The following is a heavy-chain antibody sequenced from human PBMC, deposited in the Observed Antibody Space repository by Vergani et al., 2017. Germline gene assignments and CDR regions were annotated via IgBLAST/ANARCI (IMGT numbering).Heavy chain of an antibody. CDR2: ISSSSSYI. V-gene: IGHV3-21*02. D-gene: IGHD6-19*01. J-gene: IGHJ4*02. CDR1: GFTFSSYS. Sequence: EVQLVESGGGLVQPGGSLRLSCAASGFTFSSYSMNWVRQAPGKGLEWVSSISSSSSYIHYSDSLKGRFTISRDNAKSSLYLQMNSLRAEDTAVYYCARDPNRYARYSSGVVGYWGQGTLVTVSS. CDR3: ARDPNRYARYSSGVVGY.